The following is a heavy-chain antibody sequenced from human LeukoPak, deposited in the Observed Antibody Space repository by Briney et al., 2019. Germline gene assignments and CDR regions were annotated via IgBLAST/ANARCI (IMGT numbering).Heavy chain of an antibody. D-gene: IGHD3-10*01. Sequence: GGSLRLSCAASGFTFSSYWMSWVRQAPGEGLEWVANIKQDGSEKYYVDSVKGRFTISRDNAKNSLYLQMNSLRAEDTAVYYCARWGFGELWGFDYWGRGTLVTVSS. CDR1: GFTFSSYW. CDR2: IKQDGSEK. V-gene: IGHV3-7*01. CDR3: ARWGFGELWGFDY. J-gene: IGHJ4*02.